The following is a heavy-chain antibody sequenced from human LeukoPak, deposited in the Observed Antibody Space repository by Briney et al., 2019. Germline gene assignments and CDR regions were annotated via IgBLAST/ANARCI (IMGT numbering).Heavy chain of an antibody. CDR2: INPNGGST. D-gene: IGHD1-26*01. J-gene: IGHJ4*02. CDR3: ARGLYSGGDY. Sequence: APVKVSCKASGYTFTTYYIHWVRQAPGQGLEWMGIINPNGGSTTYAQKFQGRVTMTRDTSTSTVYMELRSLRSEDTAVYYCARGLYSGGDYWGQGTLVTVSS. V-gene: IGHV1-46*01. CDR1: GYTFTTYY.